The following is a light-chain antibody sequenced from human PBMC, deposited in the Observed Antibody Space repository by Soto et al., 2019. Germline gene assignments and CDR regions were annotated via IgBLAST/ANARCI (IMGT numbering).Light chain of an antibody. CDR3: QQYSGYSRWT. J-gene: IGKJ1*01. V-gene: IGKV1-5*01. CDR2: DAS. CDR1: QSISNW. Sequence: DIQMTQSPSTLSASVGDRVTITCRASQSISNWLAWYQQKPGKAPKVLIYDASSLESGVSSRFSGSGSETEFTLTISSLQPDHFATYYCQQYSGYSRWTFGQGTKVEIK.